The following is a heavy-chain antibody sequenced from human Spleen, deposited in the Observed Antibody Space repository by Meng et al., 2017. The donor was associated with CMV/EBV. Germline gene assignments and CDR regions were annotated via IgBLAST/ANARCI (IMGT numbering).Heavy chain of an antibody. Sequence: ASVKVSCKASGYTFTSYGISWVRQAPGQGLEWMGWISAYNGNTNYAQKLQGRVTMTTDTSTSTAYMELRSLRSDDTAVYYCARDLPSIAARPYYYYGMVVWGQGTTVTVSS. J-gene: IGHJ6*02. CDR2: ISAYNGNT. CDR1: GYTFTSYG. V-gene: IGHV1-18*01. CDR3: ARDLPSIAARPYYYYGMVV. D-gene: IGHD6-6*01.